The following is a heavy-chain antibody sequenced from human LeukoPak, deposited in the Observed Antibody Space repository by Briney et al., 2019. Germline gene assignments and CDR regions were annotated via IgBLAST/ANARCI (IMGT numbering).Heavy chain of an antibody. J-gene: IGHJ4*02. V-gene: IGHV3-23*01. CDR2: ISGSGGST. CDR3: AKDREGGFDY. D-gene: IGHD1-26*01. Sequence: PGASLRLSCAASGFTFSSYAMSWVRQAPGKGLQWVSAISGSGGSTYYADSVKGRFTISRDNSKNTLYLQMNSLRAEDTAVYYCAKDREGGFDYWGQGTLVTVSS. CDR1: GFTFSSYA.